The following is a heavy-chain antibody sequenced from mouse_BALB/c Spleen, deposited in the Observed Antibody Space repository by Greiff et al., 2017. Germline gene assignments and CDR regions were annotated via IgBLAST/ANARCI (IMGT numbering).Heavy chain of an antibody. Sequence: QVQLQQSGAELVKPGASVKLSCKASGYTFTSYYMYWVKQRPGQGLEWIGEINPSNGGTNFNEKFKSKATLTVDKSSSTAYMQLSSLTSEDSAVYYCARKEAYYRYDDVPYAMDYWGQGTSVTVSS. CDR1: GYTFTSYY. V-gene: IGHV1S81*02. CDR3: ARKEAYYRYDDVPYAMDY. D-gene: IGHD2-14*01. J-gene: IGHJ4*01. CDR2: INPSNGGT.